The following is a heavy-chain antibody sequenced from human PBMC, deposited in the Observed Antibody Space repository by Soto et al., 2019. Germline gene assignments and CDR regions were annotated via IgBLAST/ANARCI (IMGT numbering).Heavy chain of an antibody. D-gene: IGHD3-10*01. CDR2: IYSKGNT. CDR3: ARALSGSYFGLEY. J-gene: IGHJ4*02. Sequence: QVQLQESGPGLVKPSQTLSLTCTVSSGSISRGLYYWTWIRQRPGKGLEWIGYIYSKGNTYYNPSPQGRVDMAFGNVKDPFSPRVGSIAAAGTAIYYCARALSGSYFGLEYWGQGAQVTVSP. CDR1: SGSISRGLYY. V-gene: IGHV4-31*03.